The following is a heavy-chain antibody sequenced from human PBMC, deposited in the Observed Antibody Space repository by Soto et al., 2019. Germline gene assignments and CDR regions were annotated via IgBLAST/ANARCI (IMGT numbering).Heavy chain of an antibody. J-gene: IGHJ4*02. V-gene: IGHV1-18*01. D-gene: IGHD1-26*01. CDR1: GYTFTSYS. CDR3: VRGVVWEPKEHFVDY. CDR2: INPFNGNS. Sequence: QVQLVQSGREVKKPGASVKVSCKASGYTFTSYSVTWVRQAPGQGLEWLGWINPFNGNSNYAQTVKGRLTFTTDTSSTTAFMVLRTLRSDDTAVYYCVRGVVWEPKEHFVDYWGQGTLVTVSS.